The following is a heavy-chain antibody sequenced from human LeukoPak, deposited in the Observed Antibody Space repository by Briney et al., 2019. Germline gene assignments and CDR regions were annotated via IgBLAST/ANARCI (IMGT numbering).Heavy chain of an antibody. CDR1: EYTFTSSW. Sequence: GESLKISCQGSEYTFTSSWIGWVRQMPGKGLEWMGSVFPGDSDTRYLPSFEGQVTTSADKAINTAYLQWSSLKASDTAMYYCARHRGAKDGSDIWGRGTMVTVAS. D-gene: IGHD1-26*01. J-gene: IGHJ3*02. V-gene: IGHV5-51*01. CDR3: ARHRGAKDGSDI. CDR2: VFPGDSDT.